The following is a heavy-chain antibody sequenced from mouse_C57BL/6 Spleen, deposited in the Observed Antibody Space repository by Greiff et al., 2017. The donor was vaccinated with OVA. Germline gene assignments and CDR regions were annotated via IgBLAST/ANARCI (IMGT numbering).Heavy chain of an antibody. D-gene: IGHD1-1*01. V-gene: IGHV1-81*01. CDR1: GYTFTSYG. Sequence: QVHVKQSGAELARPGASVKLSCKASGYTFTSYGISWVKQRTGQGLEWIGEIYPRSGNTYYNEKFKGKATLTADKSSSTAYMELRSLTSEDSAVYFCARGITTVVDPWFAYWGQGTLVTVSA. J-gene: IGHJ3*01. CDR3: ARGITTVVDPWFAY. CDR2: IYPRSGNT.